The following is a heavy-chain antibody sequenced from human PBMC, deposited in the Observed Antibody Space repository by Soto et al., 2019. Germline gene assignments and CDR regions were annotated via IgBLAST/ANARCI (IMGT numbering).Heavy chain of an antibody. CDR2: IWYDPNKT. D-gene: IGHD6-19*01. Sequence: QVQLVESGGGVVQPGRSLRLSCAASGFTFSGYGMRWVRQAPGQGLEWVAVIWYDPNKTYYADSVKGRFTISRDNSKNTLYLQMNSLTVEDTAVYYCATDGPGSGRYFGEYWGQGTLVTVSS. CDR1: GFTFSGYG. V-gene: IGHV3-33*01. J-gene: IGHJ4*02. CDR3: ATDGPGSGRYFGEY.